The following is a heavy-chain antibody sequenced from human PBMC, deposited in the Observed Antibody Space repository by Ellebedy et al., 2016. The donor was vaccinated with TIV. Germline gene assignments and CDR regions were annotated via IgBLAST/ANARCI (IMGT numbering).Heavy chain of an antibody. CDR1: GGSISSYY. V-gene: IGHV4-59*01. CDR2: IYYSGST. D-gene: IGHD3-16*01. Sequence: SETLSLXXTVSGGSISSYYWSWIRQPPGKGLEWIGYIYYSGSTNYNPSLKSRVTISVDTSKNQFSLKLSSVTAADTAVYYCARVSGRGEYYFDYWGQGTLVTVSS. J-gene: IGHJ4*02. CDR3: ARVSGRGEYYFDY.